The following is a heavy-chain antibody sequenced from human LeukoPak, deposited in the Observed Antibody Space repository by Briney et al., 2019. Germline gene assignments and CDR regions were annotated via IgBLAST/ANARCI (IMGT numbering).Heavy chain of an antibody. CDR3: ARGVDYYENSGTIDY. J-gene: IGHJ4*02. CDR1: GFSFSNSW. CDR2: INQGGSER. Sequence: PGGSLRLSCVGSGFSFSNSWMTWVRRAPGKGLEWVANINQGGSERNYVDSVKGRFTISRDDARTSLFLQMNSLRAEDTGVYYCARGVDYYENSGTIDYWGQGTLVTVSS. D-gene: IGHD3-22*01. V-gene: IGHV3-7*01.